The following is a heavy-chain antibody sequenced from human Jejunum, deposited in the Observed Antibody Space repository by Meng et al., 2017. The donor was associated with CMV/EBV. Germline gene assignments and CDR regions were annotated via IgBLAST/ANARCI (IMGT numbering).Heavy chain of an antibody. J-gene: IGHJ4*02. V-gene: IGHV3-30*02. CDR1: AFNFSRSG. CDR3: AKDRVPED. Sequence: SCAASAFNFSRSGMHWVRQAPGKGLEWVAFIRSDDRDKYYADSVKGRFTISSDNSKNILYLQMNSLRVEDTAVYYCAKDRVPEDWGQGTLVTVSS. CDR2: IRSDDRDK.